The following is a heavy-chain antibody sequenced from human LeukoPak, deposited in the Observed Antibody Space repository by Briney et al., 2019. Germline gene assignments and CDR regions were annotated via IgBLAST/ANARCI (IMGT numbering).Heavy chain of an antibody. CDR2: ISGSGGST. D-gene: IGHD6-19*01. V-gene: IGHV3-23*01. CDR1: GFTFSSYA. J-gene: IGHJ5*02. Sequence: GGSLRLSFAASGFTFSSYAMSWVRQAPGKGLEWVSAISGSGGSTYYADSVKGRFTISRDNSKNTLYLQMNSLRAEDTAVYYCAKLVAVAGGNWFDPWGQGTLVTVSS. CDR3: AKLVAVAGGNWFDP.